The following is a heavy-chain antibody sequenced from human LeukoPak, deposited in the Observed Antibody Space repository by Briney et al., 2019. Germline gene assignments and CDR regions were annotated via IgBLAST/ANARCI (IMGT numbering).Heavy chain of an antibody. CDR1: GFIFSTYW. CDR3: ARDDYNSGWD. V-gene: IGHV3-7*03. Sequence: GGSLRLSCAASGFIFSTYWMSWVRQAPGKGLEWVANIKQDGSEKYYVDSVKGRFTISRDNAKNSLYLQMNSLGADDTAVYYCARDDYNSGWDWGQGTLVTVSS. J-gene: IGHJ4*02. CDR2: IKQDGSEK. D-gene: IGHD6-19*01.